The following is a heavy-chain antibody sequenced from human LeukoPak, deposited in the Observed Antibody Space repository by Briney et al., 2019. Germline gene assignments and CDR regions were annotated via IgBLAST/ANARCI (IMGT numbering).Heavy chain of an antibody. CDR3: ASRGYSYGHDAFDI. D-gene: IGHD5-18*01. J-gene: IGHJ3*02. V-gene: IGHV3-23*01. Sequence: GGSLRLSCAASGCTFSSYAMSWVRQAPGKGLEWVSAISGSGGSTYYADSVKGRFTIYRDKSKNTLYLQMNSLRAEDTAVYYCASRGYSYGHDAFDIWGQGTMVTVSS. CDR1: GCTFSSYA. CDR2: ISGSGGST.